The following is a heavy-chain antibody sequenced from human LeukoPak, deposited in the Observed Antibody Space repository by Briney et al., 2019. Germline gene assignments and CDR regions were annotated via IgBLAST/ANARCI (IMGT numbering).Heavy chain of an antibody. CDR3: AGYSIDSGYDYAFDI. V-gene: IGHV4-39*01. J-gene: IGHJ3*02. D-gene: IGHD5-12*01. CDR2: IYYSGST. CDR1: GGSISTSNYY. Sequence: KPSETLSLTCTVSGGSISTSNYYWGWIRQPPGKGLEWIGSIYYSGSTYYNPSLKSRVTISVDTSKNQFSLKLSSVTAADTAVYYCAGYSIDSGYDYAFDIWGQGTMVTVSS.